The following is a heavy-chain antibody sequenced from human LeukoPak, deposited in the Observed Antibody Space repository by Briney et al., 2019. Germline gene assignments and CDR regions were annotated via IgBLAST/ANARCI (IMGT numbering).Heavy chain of an antibody. V-gene: IGHV4-39*07. Sequence: SETLSLTCTVSGGSISTSNYYWGWIRQPPGKGLEWIGNIFYSGSTYYNPSLKSRVTISVDTSKNQFSLKLSSVTAADTAVYYCARERYDSSGYYYSYWGQGTLVTVSS. CDR2: IFYSGST. J-gene: IGHJ4*02. D-gene: IGHD3-22*01. CDR3: ARERYDSSGYYYSY. CDR1: GGSISTSNYY.